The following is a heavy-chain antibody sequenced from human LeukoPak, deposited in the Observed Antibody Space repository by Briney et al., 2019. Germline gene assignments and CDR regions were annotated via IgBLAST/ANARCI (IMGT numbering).Heavy chain of an antibody. CDR3: ARGLRREQQLLRAFDY. Sequence: ASVRVSCKASGYTLTISDINWVRQASGQGLEWMGWMNPISGNTRSPQKFQGRGNMSSNTSISTAYMELSSLRSVDTAVYYCARGLRREQQLLRAFDYWGQGTPVTVSS. V-gene: IGHV1-8*01. D-gene: IGHD6-13*01. J-gene: IGHJ4*02. CDR1: GYTLTISD. CDR2: MNPISGNT.